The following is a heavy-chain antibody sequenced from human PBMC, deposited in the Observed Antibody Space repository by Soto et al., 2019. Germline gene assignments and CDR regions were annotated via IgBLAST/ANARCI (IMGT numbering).Heavy chain of an antibody. Sequence: QLQLRESGPGLVQPAQTLSLTCTVAGGSITGGFSYWTWVRQHPGKGLEWVGHIYYRGTAYYNPSLKSRVALSVDPSQNRFSLKLSSVTAADTAIYFCARSLPGGTVFYMDIWGEGTTVTVSS. J-gene: IGHJ6*03. CDR2: IYYRGTA. CDR3: ARSLPGGTVFYMDI. V-gene: IGHV4-31*03. D-gene: IGHD1-26*01. CDR1: GGSITGGFSY.